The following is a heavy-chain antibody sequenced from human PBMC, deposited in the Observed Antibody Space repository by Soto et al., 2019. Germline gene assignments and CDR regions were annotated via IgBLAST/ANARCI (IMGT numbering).Heavy chain of an antibody. CDR2: IWYHGTTK. D-gene: IGHD5-12*01. J-gene: IGHJ5*02. CDR3: ARDVDRTSHLNWFDP. CDR1: GFILSGYG. V-gene: IGHV3-33*01. Sequence: GGSLRLSCEVSGFILSGYGMHWVRQAPGKGLEWVAVIWYHGTTKNYADSVKGRFTISRDTSKNTVYLQMDSLKVEDTAVYYCARDVDRTSHLNWFDPWGPGVMVTVSS.